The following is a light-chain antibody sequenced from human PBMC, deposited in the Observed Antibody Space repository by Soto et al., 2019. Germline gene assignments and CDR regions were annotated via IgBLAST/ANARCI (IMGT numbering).Light chain of an antibody. CDR1: QFVSSGS. Sequence: TQSPGTLSLSPGESSTLLYRASQFVSSGSLAWYQQKPGQAPRLLIYGASIRATGIPGRFSASGSGTDFTLTITPLEPEDSAVYFCQQYDNSPITFGQGTRLDIK. CDR3: QQYDNSPIT. V-gene: IGKV3-20*01. CDR2: GAS. J-gene: IGKJ5*01.